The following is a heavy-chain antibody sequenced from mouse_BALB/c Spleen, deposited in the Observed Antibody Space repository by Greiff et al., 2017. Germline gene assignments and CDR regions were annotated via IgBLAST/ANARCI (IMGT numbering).Heavy chain of an antibody. CDR1: GYTFTSYW. D-gene: IGHD3-1*01. CDR3: ARSGYGGYFDY. CDR2: INPSTGYT. V-gene: IGHV1-7*01. J-gene: IGHJ2*01. Sequence: VQLQQSGAELAKPGASVKMSCKASGYTFTSYWMHWVKQRPGQGLEWIGYINPSTGYTEYNQKFKDKATLTADKSSSTAYMQLSSLTSEDSAVYYCARSGYGGYFDYWGQGTTLTVSS.